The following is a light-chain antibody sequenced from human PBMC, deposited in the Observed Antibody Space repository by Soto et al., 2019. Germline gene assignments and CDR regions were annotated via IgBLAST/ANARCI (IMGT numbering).Light chain of an antibody. CDR1: QRLFSF. CDR3: QQTYSAPFT. J-gene: IGKJ3*01. CDR2: TAY. Sequence: DIQMTQSPSSLSASVGDSVTLTCRASQRLFSFLNWYQQAPGRAPKLLISTAYKLQSGVPSRFTGSESGTEFTLTISSFKPEDFASYFCQQTYSAPFTFGPGTKVDVK. V-gene: IGKV1-39*01.